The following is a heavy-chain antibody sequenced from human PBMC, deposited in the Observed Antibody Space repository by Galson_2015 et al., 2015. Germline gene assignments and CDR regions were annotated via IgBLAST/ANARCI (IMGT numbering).Heavy chain of an antibody. J-gene: IGHJ4*02. CDR2: ISSSGSTI. CDR3: ARAADMITFGGVIARPFDY. Sequence: SLRLSCAASGFTFSDYYMSWIRQAPGKGLEWVSYISSSGSTIYYADSVKGRFTISRDNAKNSLYLQMNSLRAEGTAVYYCARAADMITFGGVIARPFDYWGQGTLVTVSS. CDR1: GFTFSDYY. D-gene: IGHD3-16*02. V-gene: IGHV3-11*01.